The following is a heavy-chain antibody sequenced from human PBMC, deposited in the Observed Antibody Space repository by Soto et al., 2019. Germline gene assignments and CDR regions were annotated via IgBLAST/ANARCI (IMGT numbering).Heavy chain of an antibody. V-gene: IGHV1-46*01. CDR1: GYTFGSYW. Sequence: ASVKVSCKTSGYTFGSYWMHWVRQAPGQGLEWMGIINPTTVSTSYAQKFQGRVTMTRDTSASTVYMELSSLRSEDTAVYYCARGEDYYASGGYRPFDFWGQGTLVTVSS. CDR3: ARGEDYYASGGYRPFDF. D-gene: IGHD3-22*01. J-gene: IGHJ4*02. CDR2: INPTTVST.